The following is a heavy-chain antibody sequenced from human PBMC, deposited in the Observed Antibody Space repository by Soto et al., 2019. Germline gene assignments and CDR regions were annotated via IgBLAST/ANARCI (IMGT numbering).Heavy chain of an antibody. Sequence: SETLSLTCTVSGGSISSYYWSWIRQPPGKGLEWIGYIYYSGSTNYNPSLKSRVTISVDTSKNQFSLKLRSVTAADTAVYYCARVGGVAARTFDYWGQGTLVTVSS. CDR1: GGSISSYY. J-gene: IGHJ4*02. D-gene: IGHD6-6*01. CDR3: ARVGGVAARTFDY. CDR2: IYYSGST. V-gene: IGHV4-59*01.